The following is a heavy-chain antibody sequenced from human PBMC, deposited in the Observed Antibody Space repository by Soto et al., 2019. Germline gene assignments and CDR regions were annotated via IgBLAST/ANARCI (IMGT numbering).Heavy chain of an antibody. CDR1: GYGRPQDY. D-gene: IGHD2-8*02. CDR2: NDSRSRGS. Sequence: ASVAACCNARGYGRPQDYSAWVRQALPQAEEWLGGNDSRSRGSPYDQEKQGRVTVTRDTSSSTAYMELSRLRSDDTAVYYCAMVLVGNPRYYLAYRDQGTLLTGSS. CDR3: AMVLVGNPRYYLAY. V-gene: IGHV1-2*02. J-gene: IGHJ4*02.